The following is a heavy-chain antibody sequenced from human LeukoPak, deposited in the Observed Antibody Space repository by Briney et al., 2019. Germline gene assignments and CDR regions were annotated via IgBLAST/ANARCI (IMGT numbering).Heavy chain of an antibody. D-gene: IGHD3-9*01. V-gene: IGHV3-48*02. J-gene: IGHJ4*02. CDR3: ARDDFDILTGYQFDY. CDR2: ISSSSSTI. Sequence: GGSLRLSCAASGFTFTSYNMNWVRQAPGKRLEWVSYISSSSSTIYYADSVKGRFTISRDDAKNSLYLQMNSLRDEDPAVYYCARDDFDILTGYQFDYWGQGTLVTVSS. CDR1: GFTFTSYN.